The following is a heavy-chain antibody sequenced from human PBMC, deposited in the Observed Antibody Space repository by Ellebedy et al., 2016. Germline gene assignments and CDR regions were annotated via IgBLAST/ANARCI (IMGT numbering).Heavy chain of an antibody. CDR1: GYTFTSYG. J-gene: IGHJ4*02. V-gene: IGHV1-18*01. D-gene: IGHD1-26*01. CDR3: ARGRGTYTDN. CDR2: ISAYNGNT. Sequence: ASVKVSXXASGYTFTSYGISWVRQAPGQGLEWMGWISAYNGNTNYAQKLQGRVTMTTDTSTSTAYMELSTLKSDDTAVYYCARGRGTYTDNWGQGTLVTVSS.